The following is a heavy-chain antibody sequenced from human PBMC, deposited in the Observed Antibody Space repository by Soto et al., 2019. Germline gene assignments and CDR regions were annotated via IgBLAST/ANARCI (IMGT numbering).Heavy chain of an antibody. D-gene: IGHD2-2*01. V-gene: IGHV4-59*06. CDR1: GGSISTSY. CDR3: ARSSTSANYFDY. CDR2: IYYSGST. J-gene: IGHJ4*02. Sequence: PSETLSLTCTVSGGSISTSYWSWIRQPPGKGLEWIGYIYYSGSTYYNPSLKSRVTISVDTSKNQFSLKLSSVTAADTAVYYCARSSTSANYFDYWGQGTLVTVSS.